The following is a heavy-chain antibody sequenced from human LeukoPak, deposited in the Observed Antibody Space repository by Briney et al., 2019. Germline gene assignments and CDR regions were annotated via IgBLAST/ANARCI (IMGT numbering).Heavy chain of an antibody. Sequence: GGSLRLSCAASGFTFSSYWITWVRQAPGKGLEWVANIKQDGSEKYYVDSVKGRFTISRDNAKNSLYLQVNSLRAEDTAVYYCARLSYYFDYWGQGTLVTVSS. V-gene: IGHV3-7*01. CDR3: ARLSYYFDY. CDR1: GFTFSSYW. J-gene: IGHJ4*02. CDR2: IKQDGSEK.